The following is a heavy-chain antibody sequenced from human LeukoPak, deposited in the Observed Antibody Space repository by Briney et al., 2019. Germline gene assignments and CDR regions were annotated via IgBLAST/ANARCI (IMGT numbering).Heavy chain of an antibody. CDR1: GLSFRDAW. D-gene: IGHD1-26*01. J-gene: IGHJ4*02. CDR2: ISSSSSYI. Sequence: GGSLRLSCAASGLSFRDAWMNWVRQAPGKGLEWVSSISSSSSYIYYADSVKGRFTISRDNAKNSLYLQMNSLRAEDTAVYYCARDSGSQIYYFDYWGQGTLVTVSS. CDR3: ARDSGSQIYYFDY. V-gene: IGHV3-21*01.